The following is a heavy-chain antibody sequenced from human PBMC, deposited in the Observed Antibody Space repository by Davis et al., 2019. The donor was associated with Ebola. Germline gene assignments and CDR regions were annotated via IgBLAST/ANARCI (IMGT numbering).Heavy chain of an antibody. CDR2: ISYDGSNK. Sequence: GGSLRLSCAASGFTFSSYAMHWVRQAPGKGLEWVAVISYDGSNKYYADSVKGRFTISRDNSKNTLYLQMNSLRAEDTAVYYCARKTHCDYWGQRTLVTVSS. CDR3: ARKTHCDY. V-gene: IGHV3-30-3*01. J-gene: IGHJ4*02. CDR1: GFTFSSYA.